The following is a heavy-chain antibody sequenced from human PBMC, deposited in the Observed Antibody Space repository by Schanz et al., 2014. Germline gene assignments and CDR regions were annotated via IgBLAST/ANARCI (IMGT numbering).Heavy chain of an antibody. J-gene: IGHJ4*02. CDR3: AKDPSHGDYDYYFDY. V-gene: IGHV3-23*01. CDR2: ISGSGGST. D-gene: IGHD3-22*01. CDR1: GFTFSSYA. Sequence: VQLLESGGGVVQFGRSLRLSCVASGFTFSSYAMHWVRQAPGKGLEWVSAISGSGGSTYYADSVKGRFTISRDNSKNTLYLQMNSLRAEDTAVYYCAKDPSHGDYDYYFDYWGQGTLVTVSS.